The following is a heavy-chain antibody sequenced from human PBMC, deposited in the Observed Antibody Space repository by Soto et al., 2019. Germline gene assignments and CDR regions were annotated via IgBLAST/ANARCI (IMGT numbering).Heavy chain of an antibody. CDR1: GFTFSSYS. D-gene: IGHD3-10*01. J-gene: IGHJ4*02. CDR2: ISSSSSTI. Sequence: EVQLVESGGGLVQPGGSLRRSCAASGFTFSSYSMNWVRQAPGKGLEWVSYISSSSSTIYYADSVKGRFTISRDNAKNSLYLQMNSLRDEDTAVYYCARDTVDGFGEVHDYWGQGTLVTVSS. V-gene: IGHV3-48*02. CDR3: ARDTVDGFGEVHDY.